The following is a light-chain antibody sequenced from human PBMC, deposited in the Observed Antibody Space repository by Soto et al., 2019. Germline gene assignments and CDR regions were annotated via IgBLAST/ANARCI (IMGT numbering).Light chain of an antibody. J-gene: IGKJ2*01. CDR3: QQYGSSPST. Sequence: EIVLTPSPGTLSLSPGERATLSCRASQSLSSNYLSWYQQKPCQAPRLLIFGASSRATGIPDRFSGSGSGTDFTLTISRLEPEDFAVYYCQQYGSSPSTFGQGTKVDIK. V-gene: IGKV3-20*01. CDR1: QSLSSNY. CDR2: GAS.